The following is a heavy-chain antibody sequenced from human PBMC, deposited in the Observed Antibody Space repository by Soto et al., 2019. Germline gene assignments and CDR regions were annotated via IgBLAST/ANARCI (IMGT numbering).Heavy chain of an antibody. D-gene: IGHD3-16*02. J-gene: IGHJ4*02. Sequence: VQLLESGGGLVQPGGSLRLSCAASGFTFSSYAMSWVRQAPGKGLEWVSAISGSGGSTYYADSVKGRFTISRDNSKNTLYLQMNSLRAEDTAVYYCAKVEYDYIWGSYRRHFDYWGQGTLVTVSS. CDR3: AKVEYDYIWGSYRRHFDY. V-gene: IGHV3-23*01. CDR1: GFTFSSYA. CDR2: ISGSGGST.